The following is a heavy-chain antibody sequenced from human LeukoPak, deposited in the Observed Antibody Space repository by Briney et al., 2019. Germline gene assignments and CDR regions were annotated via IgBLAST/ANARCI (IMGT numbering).Heavy chain of an antibody. J-gene: IGHJ3*02. Sequence: GGSLRVSCAASGFTFSSYAMSWVRQAPGKGLEWVSGISASGGSTYYADSVKGRFTISRDNSKNTLYLQMNSLRAEDTAVYYCAKVDPRGRGNNLDAFHIWGQGTMVTVSS. D-gene: IGHD5-18*01. CDR3: AKVDPRGRGNNLDAFHI. CDR2: ISASGGST. CDR1: GFTFSSYA. V-gene: IGHV3-23*01.